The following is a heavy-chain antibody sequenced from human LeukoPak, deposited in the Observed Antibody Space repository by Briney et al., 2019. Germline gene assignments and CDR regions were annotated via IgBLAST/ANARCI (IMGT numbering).Heavy chain of an antibody. CDR3: RAYYYDSSGYSVLSAFDI. J-gene: IGHJ3*02. D-gene: IGHD3-22*01. CDR2: IRSKAYGGTT. CDR1: GFTFGDYA. V-gene: IGHV3-49*04. Sequence: QSGGSLRLSCTASGFTFGDYAMSWVRQAPGKGLEWVGFIRSKAYGGTTEYAASVKGRFTISRDDSKSIAYLQMNSLKTEDTAVYYCRAYYYDSSGYSVLSAFDIWGQGTMVTVSS.